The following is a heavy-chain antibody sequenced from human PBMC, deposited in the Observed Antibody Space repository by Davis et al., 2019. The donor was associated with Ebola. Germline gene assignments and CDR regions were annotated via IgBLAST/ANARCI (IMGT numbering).Heavy chain of an antibody. V-gene: IGHV1-2*04. J-gene: IGHJ4*02. D-gene: IGHD1-7*01. Sequence: ASVKVSCKASGYTFTGYYMHWVRQAPGQGLEWMGWINPNSGGTNYAQKFQGWVTMTGDTSISTAYMELSRLRSDDTAVYYCARGGNWNYLFDYWGQGTLVTVSS. CDR2: INPNSGGT. CDR3: ARGGNWNYLFDY. CDR1: GYTFTGYY.